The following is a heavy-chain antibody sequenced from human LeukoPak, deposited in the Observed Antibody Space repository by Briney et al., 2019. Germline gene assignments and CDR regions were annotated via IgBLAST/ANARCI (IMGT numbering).Heavy chain of an antibody. V-gene: IGHV3-30*04. Sequence: PGGSLRLSCAASGFTFSSYAMHWVRQAPGKGLEWVAVISYDGSNKYYADSVKGRFTISRDNSKNTLYLQMNSLRAEDTAVYYCARGVVNGLLWFGELFRDWGQGTLVTVSS. CDR1: GFTFSSYA. CDR2: ISYDGSNK. J-gene: IGHJ4*02. D-gene: IGHD3-10*01. CDR3: ARGVVNGLLWFGELFRD.